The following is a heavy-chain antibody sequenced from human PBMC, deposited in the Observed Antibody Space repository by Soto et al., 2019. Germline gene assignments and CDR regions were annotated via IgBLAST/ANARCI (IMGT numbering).Heavy chain of an antibody. Sequence: ASVKVSCKASGYIFTGNYMHWVRQAPGQGLEYMGWINPNNGATNYAQNFQGRVTMTWDTSISTAYMEVRRLRSDDTAVYYCAPHYPDSSGYFDHWGPGTLVTVSS. CDR2: INPNNGAT. CDR1: GYIFTGNY. D-gene: IGHD3-22*01. J-gene: IGHJ4*02. CDR3: APHYPDSSGYFDH. V-gene: IGHV1-2*02.